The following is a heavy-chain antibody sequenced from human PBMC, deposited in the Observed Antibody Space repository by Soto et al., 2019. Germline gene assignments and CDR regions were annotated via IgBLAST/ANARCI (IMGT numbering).Heavy chain of an antibody. D-gene: IGHD4-17*01. J-gene: IGHJ4*02. V-gene: IGHV3-23*01. CDR1: GFSFRNYG. Sequence: EVQLLEAGGGLVQPGGSLRLSCAASGFSFRNYGMSWVRQAPGKGLEWLSAIIGNGDTTYSAASVRGRFTISRDNSKDTLYLQLNDLGAEDTAIYYCAKDYDYGDSLPFDYWGLGTLVTVSS. CDR3: AKDYDYGDSLPFDY. CDR2: IIGNGDTT.